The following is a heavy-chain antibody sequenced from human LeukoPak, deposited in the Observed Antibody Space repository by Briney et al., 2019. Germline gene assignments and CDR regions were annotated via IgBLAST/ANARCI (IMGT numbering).Heavy chain of an antibody. CDR1: RFTFSNYW. CDR2: IKQDGSEK. Sequence: PGGSLRPSCAASRFTFSNYWMTWVRQAPGKGLEWVANIKQDGSEKYYVDSVKGRFTISRDNAKNSLYLQMNSLRAEDTAVYYCARERGSRSLDVWGQGTTVTVSS. CDR3: ARERGSRSLDV. D-gene: IGHD3-10*01. J-gene: IGHJ6*02. V-gene: IGHV3-7*01.